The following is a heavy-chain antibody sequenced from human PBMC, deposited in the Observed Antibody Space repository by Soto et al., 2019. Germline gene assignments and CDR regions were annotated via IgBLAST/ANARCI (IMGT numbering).Heavy chain of an antibody. D-gene: IGHD3-3*01. J-gene: IGHJ4*02. CDR2: IIPIFGTA. V-gene: IGHV1-69*01. Sequence: QVQLVQSGAEVKKPGSSVKVSCKASGGTFSSYAISWVRQAPGQGLEWMGGIIPIFGTANYAQKFQGRVTITAEESTSTAYMELSSLRSEDTAVYYCARGGEPKIFGVVIITGYFDYWGQGTLVTVSS. CDR1: GGTFSSYA. CDR3: ARGGEPKIFGVVIITGYFDY.